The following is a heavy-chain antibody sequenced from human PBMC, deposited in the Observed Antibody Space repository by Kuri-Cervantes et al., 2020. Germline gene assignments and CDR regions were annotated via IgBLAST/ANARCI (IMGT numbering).Heavy chain of an antibody. J-gene: IGHJ6*02. D-gene: IGHD1-26*01. Sequence: LRLSCTVSGGSISNYYWSWIRQHPGKGLEWIGYIYYSGSTYYNPSLKSRVTISVDTSKNQFSLKLSSVTAADTAVYYCARDGSLGMDVWGQGTTVTVSS. CDR1: GGSISNYY. CDR3: ARDGSLGMDV. CDR2: IYYSGST. V-gene: IGHV4-31*03.